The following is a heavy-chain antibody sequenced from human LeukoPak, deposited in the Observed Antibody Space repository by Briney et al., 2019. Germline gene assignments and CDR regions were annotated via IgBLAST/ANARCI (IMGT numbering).Heavy chain of an antibody. CDR3: AKGWDHYMDV. CDR1: GFTFSSYA. Sequence: GGSLRLSCAASGFTFSSYAMHWVRQAPGKGLEWVAVISYDGSNKYYADSVKGRFTISRDNSKNTLYLQMNSLRAEDTAVYYCAKGWDHYMDVWGKGTTVTVSS. J-gene: IGHJ6*03. D-gene: IGHD1-26*01. CDR2: ISYDGSNK. V-gene: IGHV3-30*04.